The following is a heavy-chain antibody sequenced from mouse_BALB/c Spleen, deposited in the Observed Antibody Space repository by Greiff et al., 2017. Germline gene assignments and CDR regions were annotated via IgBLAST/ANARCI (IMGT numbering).Heavy chain of an antibody. Sequence: QVQLQQSGPGLVQPSQSLSITCTVSGFSLTSYGVHWVRQSPGKGLEWLGVIWSGGSTDYNAAFISRLSISKDNSKSQVFFKMNSLQANDTAIYYCARRGNYLAWFAYWGQGTLVTVSA. D-gene: IGHD2-1*01. CDR3: ARRGNYLAWFAY. CDR1: GFSLTSYG. J-gene: IGHJ3*01. CDR2: IWSGGST. V-gene: IGHV2-2*02.